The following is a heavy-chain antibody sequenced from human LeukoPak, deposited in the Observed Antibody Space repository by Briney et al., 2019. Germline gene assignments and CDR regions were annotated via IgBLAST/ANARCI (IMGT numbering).Heavy chain of an antibody. CDR1: GYTFTSYD. CDR3: ARVARYCSGGSCYYSTFGY. CDR2: MNPNSGNT. D-gene: IGHD2-15*01. Sequence: ASVKVSCKASGYTFTSYDINWVRQATGQGLEWMGWMNPNSGNTGYAQKFQGRVTTTRNTSISTAYMELSSLRSEDTAVYYCARVARYCSGGSCYYSTFGYWGQGTLVTVSS. J-gene: IGHJ4*02. V-gene: IGHV1-8*01.